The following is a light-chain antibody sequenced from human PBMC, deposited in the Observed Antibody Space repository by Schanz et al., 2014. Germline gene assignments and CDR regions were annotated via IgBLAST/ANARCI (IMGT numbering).Light chain of an antibody. J-gene: IGKJ4*01. CDR1: QSVRSSF. CDR2: DAS. Sequence: EIVLTQSPDTLSLSPGERVSLSCRASQSVRSSFLAWYQQKPGQAPRLLIYDASNRATGFPARFSGSGSGTEFTLTISSLEPEDFAVYYCQQRSNWPPLTFGGGTKVEIK. V-gene: IGKV3-11*01. CDR3: QQRSNWPPLT.